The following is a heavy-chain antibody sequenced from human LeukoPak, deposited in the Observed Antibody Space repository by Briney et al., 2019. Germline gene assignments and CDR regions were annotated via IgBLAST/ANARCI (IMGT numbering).Heavy chain of an antibody. Sequence: PAETLSLSCTVSGGSISSYYWSWIRQPPGKGLEWIGYIYYSGSANYNPSLKSRVTISVDPSTDQFSLKLSSVTAADTAVYYCARSSAYYDYVWGSYRPRCYFDYWGQGTMGSVSS. V-gene: IGHV4-59*01. CDR3: ARSSAYYDYVWGSYRPRCYFDY. J-gene: IGHJ4*02. D-gene: IGHD3-16*01. CDR1: GGSISSYY. CDR2: IYYSGSA.